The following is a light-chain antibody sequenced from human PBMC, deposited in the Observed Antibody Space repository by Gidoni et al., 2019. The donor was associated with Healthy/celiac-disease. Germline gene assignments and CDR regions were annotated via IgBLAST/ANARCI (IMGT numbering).Light chain of an antibody. V-gene: IGKV3-20*01. J-gene: IGKJ2*01. Sequence: EIVLTQYPGTLSLSPGERATLSCRASQSVSSSYLAWYQQKPGQAPRRLLYGASSRATGIPDRFSCSGSVTDFTLTISRLEPEDFAVYYCQQYGSSPKTFGQGTKLEIK. CDR3: QQYGSSPKT. CDR1: QSVSSSY. CDR2: GAS.